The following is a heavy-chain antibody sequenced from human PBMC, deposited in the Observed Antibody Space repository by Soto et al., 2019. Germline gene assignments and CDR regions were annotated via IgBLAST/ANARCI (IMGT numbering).Heavy chain of an antibody. D-gene: IGHD2-2*01. CDR1: GFTFSSYS. Sequence: GGSLRLSCAASGFTFSSYSMNWVRQAPGKGLEWVSSISSSSSYIYYAESVKGRFTISRDNAKNTLYLQMNSLRADDTAVYYCARGPRGLYHHDYWGQGALVTVSS. J-gene: IGHJ4*02. CDR2: ISSSSSYI. CDR3: ARGPRGLYHHDY. V-gene: IGHV3-21*01.